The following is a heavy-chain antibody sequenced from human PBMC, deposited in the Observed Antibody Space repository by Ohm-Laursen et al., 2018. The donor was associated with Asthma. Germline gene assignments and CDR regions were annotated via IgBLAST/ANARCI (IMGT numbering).Heavy chain of an antibody. D-gene: IGHD3-10*01. CDR2: ISYDGSNK. CDR3: ARDHYYSSGTYFGY. J-gene: IGHJ4*02. CDR1: GFTFSSYG. V-gene: IGHV3-30*03. Sequence: SLRLSCAASGFTFSSYGMHWVRQAPDKGLEWVAVISYDGSNKYYAESVKGRFTISRDNSMNALYVQMNSLRAEDTAVYYCARDHYYSSGTYFGYWGQGTLVTVSS.